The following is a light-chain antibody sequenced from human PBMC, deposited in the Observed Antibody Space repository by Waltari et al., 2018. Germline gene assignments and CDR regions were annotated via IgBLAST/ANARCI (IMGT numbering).Light chain of an antibody. CDR1: QSVLYSSNNKNY. V-gene: IGKV4-1*01. CDR2: WAS. J-gene: IGKJ2*01. CDR3: QQYYGPPFT. Sequence: DIVMTQSPDSLAVSLGERATVNCKSSQSVLYSSNNKNYLAWYQQKPGQPPKLLIYWASTRESGVPDRFSGSGSGTDFTLTIASLQAEDVAVYYCQQYYGPPFTFGQGTKVEIE.